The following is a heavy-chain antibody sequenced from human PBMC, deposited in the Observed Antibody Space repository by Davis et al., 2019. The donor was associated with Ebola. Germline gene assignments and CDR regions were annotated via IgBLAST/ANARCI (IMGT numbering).Heavy chain of an antibody. Sequence: ASVKVSCKASGYTFTSYYMHWVRQAPGQGLEWMGIINPSGGSTNYAQKLQGRVTMTTDTSTSTAYMELRSLRSDDTAVYYCARASTVVRENWFDPWGQGTLVTVSS. CDR2: INPSGGST. CDR3: ARASTVVRENWFDP. CDR1: GYTFTSYY. J-gene: IGHJ5*02. D-gene: IGHD4-23*01. V-gene: IGHV1-46*01.